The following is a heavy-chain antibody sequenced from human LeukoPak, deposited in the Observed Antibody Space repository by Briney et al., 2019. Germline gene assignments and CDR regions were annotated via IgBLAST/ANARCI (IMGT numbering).Heavy chain of an antibody. D-gene: IGHD1-26*01. Sequence: GRSLRLSCAASGFTFSNYAMHWVRQAPGKGLEWMAIIWYDGSYKYYADSVKGRSTISRDNSKNTLYLQMNSLRAEDTAVYYCAKDLTAVRGGSYYFDYWGQGTLVTVSS. CDR2: IWYDGSYK. CDR3: AKDLTAVRGGSYYFDY. V-gene: IGHV3-33*06. CDR1: GFTFSNYA. J-gene: IGHJ4*02.